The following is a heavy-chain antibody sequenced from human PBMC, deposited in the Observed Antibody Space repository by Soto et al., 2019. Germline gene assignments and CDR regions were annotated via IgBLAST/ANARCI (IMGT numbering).Heavy chain of an antibody. CDR3: EKKSGSYHYFDF. Sequence: QPGGSLRLSCAASGFTITTFDMRWVRQAPGKGLEWISTISGGGATYYADSVKGRFTISRDTPENTVYLQMNSLRAEDTAVYFCEKKSGSYHYFDFSGQGAVVTVST. D-gene: IGHD1-26*01. J-gene: IGHJ4*02. CDR1: GFTITTFD. CDR2: ISGGGAT. V-gene: IGHV3-23*01.